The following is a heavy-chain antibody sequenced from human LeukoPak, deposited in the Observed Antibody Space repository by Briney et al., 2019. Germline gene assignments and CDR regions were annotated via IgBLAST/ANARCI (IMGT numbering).Heavy chain of an antibody. CDR3: ANDGHLWFGEPTGYFDY. J-gene: IGHJ4*02. D-gene: IGHD3-10*01. V-gene: IGHV3-23*01. CDR1: GFTFSSYA. Sequence: GGSLRLSCAASGFTFSSYAMSWVRQAPGKGREWVSAICGSGGSTYYADSVKGRFTISRDNSKTTLYLQMNSLRAEDTAVYYCANDGHLWFGEPTGYFDYWGQGTLVTVSS. CDR2: ICGSGGST.